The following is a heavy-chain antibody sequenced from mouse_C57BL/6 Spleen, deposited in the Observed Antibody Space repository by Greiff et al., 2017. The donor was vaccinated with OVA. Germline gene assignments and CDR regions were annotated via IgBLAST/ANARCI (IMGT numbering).Heavy chain of an antibody. Sequence: QVQLKESGAELARPGASVKLSCKASGYTFTSYGISWVKQRTGQGLEWIGEIYPRSGNTYYNEKFKGKATLTADKSSSTAYMELRSLTSEDSAVYFCARDYDGEGFAYWGQGTLVTVSA. V-gene: IGHV1-81*01. D-gene: IGHD2-4*01. CDR1: GYTFTSYG. CDR3: ARDYDGEGFAY. J-gene: IGHJ3*01. CDR2: IYPRSGNT.